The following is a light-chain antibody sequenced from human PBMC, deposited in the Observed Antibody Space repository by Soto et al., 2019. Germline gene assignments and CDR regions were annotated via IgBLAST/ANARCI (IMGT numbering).Light chain of an antibody. Sequence: PGERSTLSFRASQSVTDNYLAWYQQKPGQAPRLLIYDTSSRASGIPDRFSGSGSGTDFTLTISRLETEDFAVFYCQQYGTSEIIFGQGTRLEIK. CDR2: DTS. V-gene: IGKV3-20*01. J-gene: IGKJ5*01. CDR3: QQYGTSEII. CDR1: QSVTDNY.